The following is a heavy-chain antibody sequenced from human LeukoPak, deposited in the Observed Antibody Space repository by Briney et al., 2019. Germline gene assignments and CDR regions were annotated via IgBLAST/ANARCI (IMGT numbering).Heavy chain of an antibody. CDR1: GFTFDDYG. Sequence: GGSLRLSCAASGFTFDDYGMSWVRQAPGKGLEWVSGINWNAGSTGYADSVKGRFTISRDNAKNSLYLQMNSLRAENTALYYCASGGIYYGAAFDFWGQGTLVTVSS. CDR2: INWNAGST. J-gene: IGHJ4*02. V-gene: IGHV3-20*04. CDR3: ASGGIYYGAAFDF. D-gene: IGHD1-26*01.